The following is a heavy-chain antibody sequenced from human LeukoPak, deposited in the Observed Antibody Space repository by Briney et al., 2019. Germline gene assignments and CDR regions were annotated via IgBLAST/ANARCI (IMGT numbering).Heavy chain of an antibody. CDR1: GFSFSKAW. CDR3: ARRRPPGEPYTNWFDP. V-gene: IGHV4-34*01. D-gene: IGHD2-2*02. J-gene: IGHJ5*02. Sequence: PGGSLRLSCAASGFSFSKAWMTWVRQAPGKGLKWIGEINHSGSTNYNPSLKSRVTISVDTSKNQFSLKLSSVTAADTAVYHCARRRPPGEPYTNWFDPWGQGTLVTVSS. CDR2: INHSGST.